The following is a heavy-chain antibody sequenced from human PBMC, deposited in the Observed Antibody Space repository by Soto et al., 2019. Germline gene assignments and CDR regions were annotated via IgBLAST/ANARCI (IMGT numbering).Heavy chain of an antibody. J-gene: IGHJ6*02. Sequence: PGGSLRLSCAASGFTFSSYAMSWVRQAPGKGLEWVSAISGSGGSTYYADSVKGRFTISRDNSKNTLYLQMNSLRAEDTAVYYCAKGDDYGSPRPLYYYYYGMDVWGQGTTVTVSS. V-gene: IGHV3-23*01. CDR1: GFTFSSYA. D-gene: IGHD4-17*01. CDR2: ISGSGGST. CDR3: AKGDDYGSPRPLYYYYYGMDV.